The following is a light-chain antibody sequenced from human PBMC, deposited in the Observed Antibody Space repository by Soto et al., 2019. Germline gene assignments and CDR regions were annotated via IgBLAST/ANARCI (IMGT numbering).Light chain of an antibody. Sequence: DIQMTQSPSTLSASVGDRVTITCRASQSISSWLAWYQQKPGKAPKLLIFDASSLESGVPSRFSGSGSGAEFTLTISSLQPDGSATYYCQQYNSYSPLTFGGGTKVDIK. V-gene: IGKV1-5*01. CDR1: QSISSW. CDR2: DAS. J-gene: IGKJ4*01. CDR3: QQYNSYSPLT.